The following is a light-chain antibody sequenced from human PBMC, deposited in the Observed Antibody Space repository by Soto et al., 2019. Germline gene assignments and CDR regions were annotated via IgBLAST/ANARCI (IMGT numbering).Light chain of an antibody. CDR3: QQYYSLPPT. V-gene: IGKV4-1*01. CDR1: QSVLYSSTNKNY. CDR2: WAF. Sequence: DIVMTQSLESLAVSLGERATINCKSSQSVLYSSTNKNYLAWYQQKEGQPPRLLIYWAFTRESGVPDRFSGSGSGTDFTLTISSLQAEDVEVYYCQQYYSLPPTFGGGTKVDIK. J-gene: IGKJ4*01.